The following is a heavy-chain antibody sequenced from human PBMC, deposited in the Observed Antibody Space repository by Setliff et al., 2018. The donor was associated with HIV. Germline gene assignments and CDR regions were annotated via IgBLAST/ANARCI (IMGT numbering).Heavy chain of an antibody. D-gene: IGHD6-13*01. CDR1: GPSLSTGHH. J-gene: IGHJ6*02. CDR3: AREDGSSWSYDRFYYYGLDV. Sequence: SETLSLTCSVSGPSLSTGHHWGWIRQTPEKGLEWIGSSSDSGYTHYNPSLKSRVTISVDTSRKQFSLKLTSVTAADTAMYYRAREDGSSWSYDRFYYYGLDVWGQGITGTVSS. V-gene: IGHV4-38-2*02. CDR2: SSDSGYT.